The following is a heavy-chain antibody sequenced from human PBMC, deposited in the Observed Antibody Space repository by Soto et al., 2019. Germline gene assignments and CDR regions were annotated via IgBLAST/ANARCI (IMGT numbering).Heavy chain of an antibody. V-gene: IGHV3-23*01. CDR1: GFTFSSYA. D-gene: IGHD3-22*01. CDR3: AKEVFDGSDFDY. Sequence: EVQLLESGGGLVQPGGSLRLSCPASGFTFSSYAMSWVRQAPGKGLEWVSAISGSGGSTYYADSVKGRFTISRDNSKNTEYLHMNSLRAEDTAVYYCAKEVFDGSDFDYWGKGTLVTVSS. CDR2: ISGSGGST. J-gene: IGHJ4*02.